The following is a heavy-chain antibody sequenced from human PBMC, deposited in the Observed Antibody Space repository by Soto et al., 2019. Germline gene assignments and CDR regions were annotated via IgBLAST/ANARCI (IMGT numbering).Heavy chain of an antibody. CDR2: ISGSGGST. CDR3: ANPYGSGSYYNSYLLAY. D-gene: IGHD3-10*01. V-gene: IGHV3-23*01. CDR1: GFTLSSYA. J-gene: IGHJ4*02. Sequence: GGSLRLSCAASGFTLSSYAMSWVRQAPGKGLEWVSAISGSGGSTYYADSVKGRFTISRDNSKNTLYLQMNSLRAEDTGVYYCANPYGSGSYYNSYLLAYWGQGPLVTVSS.